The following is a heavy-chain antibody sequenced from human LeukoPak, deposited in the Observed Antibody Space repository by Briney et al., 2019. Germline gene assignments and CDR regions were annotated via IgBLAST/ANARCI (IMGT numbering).Heavy chain of an antibody. CDR2: ISYDGSNK. CDR3: ARVPGRYYYYYMDV. CDR1: GFTFSSYA. J-gene: IGHJ6*03. V-gene: IGHV3-30*04. Sequence: PGGSLRLSCAASGFTFSSYAMHWVRQAPGKGLEWVAVISYDGSNKYYADSVKGRFTISRDNSKNTLYLQMNSLRAEDTAVYYCARVPGRYYYYYMDVWGKGTTVTISS. D-gene: IGHD2-2*01.